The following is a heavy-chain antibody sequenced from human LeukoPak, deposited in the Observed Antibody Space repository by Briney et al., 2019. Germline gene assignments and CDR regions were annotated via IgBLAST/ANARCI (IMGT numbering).Heavy chain of an antibody. CDR1: GYTFTGYY. V-gene: IGHV1-46*01. Sequence: ASVKVSCKASGYTFTGYYMHWVRQAPGQGLEWMGEINPSGVSTSYAQKFQGRITVTRDTYTNTVYMDLGSLRSEDTATYYCARGAPTTRIGAGRFDYWGQGSPLTVAS. CDR3: ARGAPTTRIGAGRFDY. J-gene: IGHJ4*02. D-gene: IGHD5-12*01. CDR2: INPSGVST.